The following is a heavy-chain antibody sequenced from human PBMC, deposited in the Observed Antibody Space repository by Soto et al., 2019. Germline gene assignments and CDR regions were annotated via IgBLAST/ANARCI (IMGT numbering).Heavy chain of an antibody. J-gene: IGHJ4*02. CDR3: AKDSSSYYYDSSDRWLGY. CDR1: GFTFSSYA. Sequence: GGSLRLSCAASGFTFSSYAMSWVRQAPGKGLEWVSAISGSGGSTYYADSVKGRFTISRDNSKNTPYLQMNSLRAEDTAVYYCAKDSSSYYYDSSDRWLGYWGQGTLVTVSS. D-gene: IGHD3-22*01. CDR2: ISGSGGST. V-gene: IGHV3-23*01.